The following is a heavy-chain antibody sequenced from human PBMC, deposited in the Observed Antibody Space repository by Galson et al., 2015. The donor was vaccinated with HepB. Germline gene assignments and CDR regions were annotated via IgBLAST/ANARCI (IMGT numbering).Heavy chain of an antibody. D-gene: IGHD3-22*01. Sequence: SLRLSCAASGFTFSDYYMSWIRQAPGKGLEWVSYISSSSSYTNCADSVKGRFTISRDNAKNSLYLQMNSLRAEDTAVYYCARAIRNDYYDSSGYADYWGQGTLVTVSS. V-gene: IGHV3-11*05. CDR2: ISSSSSYT. CDR1: GFTFSDYY. J-gene: IGHJ4*02. CDR3: ARAIRNDYYDSSGYADY.